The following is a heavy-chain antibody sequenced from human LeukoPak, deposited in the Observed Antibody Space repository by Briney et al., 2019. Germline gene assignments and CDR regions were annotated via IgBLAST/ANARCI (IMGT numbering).Heavy chain of an antibody. CDR3: ARTHRDGYNSIDY. CDR2: IYYSGNT. J-gene: IGHJ4*02. Sequence: SETLFLTCTVSGGSISSSSYSWGWIRQPPGKGLEWIGSIYYSGNTDYTPSLKSRVTISVDTSKNQFSLKLSSVTAADTAMYYCARTHRDGYNSIDYWGQGTLVTVSS. CDR1: GGSISSSSYS. D-gene: IGHD5-24*01. V-gene: IGHV4-39*01.